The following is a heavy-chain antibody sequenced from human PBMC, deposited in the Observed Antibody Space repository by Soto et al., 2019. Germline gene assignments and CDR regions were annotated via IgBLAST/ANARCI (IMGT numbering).Heavy chain of an antibody. CDR2: IIPLFGTT. CDR1: GGPFSSFT. V-gene: IGHV1-69*12. D-gene: IGHD6-13*01. Sequence: QVQLVQPGAGGRSPGSPVKASGRVFGGPFSSFTLSGGRKPPGQGPGWMGGIIPLFGTTNYVQGFQGRLTIAADVSTNTAYMELSSLRSDDTALYYCVRDSIAASGFDSWGQGTLVTVS. J-gene: IGHJ4*02. CDR3: VRDSIAASGFDS.